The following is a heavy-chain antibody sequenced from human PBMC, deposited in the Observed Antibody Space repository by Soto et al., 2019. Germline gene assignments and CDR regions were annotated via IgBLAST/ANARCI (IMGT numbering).Heavy chain of an antibody. J-gene: IGHJ6*02. D-gene: IGHD1-1*01. Sequence: SEALSVPGSVSGYAISSAGYNWSWIRQTPGKGLGWIGHFFYSGTTYYNPSLKSRLTISVDTSKNHFSLMLTSVTAADTAVYSCARDLWAEPERYYYGMDVWGQGTTVTVSS. CDR2: FFYSGTT. V-gene: IGHV4-30-4*01. CDR3: ARDLWAEPERYYYGMDV. CDR1: GYAISSAGYN.